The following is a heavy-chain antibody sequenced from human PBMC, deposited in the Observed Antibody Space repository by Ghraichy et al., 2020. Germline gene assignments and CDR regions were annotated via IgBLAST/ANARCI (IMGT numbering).Heavy chain of an antibody. CDR2: ISSSSSDL. J-gene: IGHJ4*02. V-gene: IGHV3-21*04. CDR1: GFTFSSYS. D-gene: IGHD6-6*01. Sequence: GESLRLSCAASGFTFSSYSMNWVRQAPGKGLEWVSTISSSSSDLYYADSVKGRFTISRDNAKNSLYLQMNSLRAEDTAVYYCARDLNSIAARLLSYDYWGQGTLVTVSS. CDR3: ARDLNSIAARLLSYDY.